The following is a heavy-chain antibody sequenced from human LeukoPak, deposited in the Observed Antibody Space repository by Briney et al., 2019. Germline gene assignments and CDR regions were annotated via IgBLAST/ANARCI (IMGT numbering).Heavy chain of an antibody. V-gene: IGHV4-39*01. D-gene: IGHD1-26*01. CDR3: ARQGVVGATGFDF. CDR1: GGSISETSYY. CDR2: IYYSGTT. Sequence: PSETLSLTCSVSGGSISETSYYWGWIRQPPGKGLEWIGNIYYSGTTYNNPSLESRVVISVDTSRNQFSLKLTSVTATDTAVYYCARQGVVGATGFDFWGQGILVTVSS. J-gene: IGHJ4*02.